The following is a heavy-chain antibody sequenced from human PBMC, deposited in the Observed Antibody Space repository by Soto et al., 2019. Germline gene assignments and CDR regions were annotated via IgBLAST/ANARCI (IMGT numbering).Heavy chain of an antibody. Sequence: SETLSLTCTVSGGSITITSYYWGWIRQPPGKGLEWIGSIYYTGSTDYNPSAKSRVIISVDTSKNQFLLKLSSVTAADTAVYYCARGYSFDYWGQGTLVTVSS. CDR3: ARGYSFDY. CDR2: IYYTGST. CDR1: GGSITITSYY. J-gene: IGHJ4*02. V-gene: IGHV4-39*01.